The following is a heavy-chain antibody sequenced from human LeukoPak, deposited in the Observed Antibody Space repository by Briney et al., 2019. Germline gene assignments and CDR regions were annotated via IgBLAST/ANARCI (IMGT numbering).Heavy chain of an antibody. CDR3: ARDRAHWLDY. CDR1: GYTFTSYY. J-gene: IGHJ4*02. CDR2: INPSSGST. Sequence: ASVKVSCKASGYTFTSYYMHWVRQAPGQGLEWMGIINPSSGSTSYAQKFQGRVTMTRDTSTSTAYMELSSLRSEDTAVYYCARDRAHWLDYWGQGTLVTVSS. D-gene: IGHD3-10*01. V-gene: IGHV1-46*01.